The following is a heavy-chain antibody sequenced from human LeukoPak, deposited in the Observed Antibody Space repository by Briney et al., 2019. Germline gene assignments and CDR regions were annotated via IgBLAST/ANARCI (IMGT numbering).Heavy chain of an antibody. CDR3: ARDSGNGATDY. CDR1: GLTFSSYW. D-gene: IGHD3-10*01. J-gene: IGHJ4*02. CDR2: INSDGSST. Sequence: GGSLRLSCAASGLTFSSYWMHWVRQAPGKGLVWVSRINSDGSSTSYADSVKGRFTISRDNAKNTLYLQMNSLRAEDTAVYYCARDSGNGATDYWGQGTLVTVSS. V-gene: IGHV3-74*01.